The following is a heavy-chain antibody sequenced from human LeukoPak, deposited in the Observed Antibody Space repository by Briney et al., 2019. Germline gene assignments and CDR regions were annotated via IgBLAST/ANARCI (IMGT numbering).Heavy chain of an antibody. D-gene: IGHD3-22*01. J-gene: IGHJ4*02. CDR1: GGSISSSSYY. V-gene: IGHV4-39*01. CDR2: IYYSGST. CDR3: ARQSYYYDSSGYYYDY. Sequence: SETLSLTCTVSGGSISSSSYYWGWIRQPAGKGLEWIGSIYYSGSTYYNPSLKSRVTISVDTSKNQFSLKLSSVTAADTAVYYCARQSYYYDSSGYYYDYWGQGTLVTVSS.